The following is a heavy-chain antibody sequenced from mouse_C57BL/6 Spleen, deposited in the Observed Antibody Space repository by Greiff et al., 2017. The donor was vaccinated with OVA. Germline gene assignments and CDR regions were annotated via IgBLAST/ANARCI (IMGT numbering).Heavy chain of an antibody. CDR2: IYPGNSDT. CDR1: GYTFTSYW. CDR3: TRTFGYGNYEYYFDY. J-gene: IGHJ2*01. Sequence: EVQLQQSGTVLARPGASVKMSCKTSGYTFTSYWMHWVKQRPGQGLEWIGAIYPGNSDTSYNQKFKGKAKLTAVTSASTAYMELSSLTNEDSAVYYCTRTFGYGNYEYYFDYWGQGTTLTVSS. V-gene: IGHV1-5*01. D-gene: IGHD2-10*02.